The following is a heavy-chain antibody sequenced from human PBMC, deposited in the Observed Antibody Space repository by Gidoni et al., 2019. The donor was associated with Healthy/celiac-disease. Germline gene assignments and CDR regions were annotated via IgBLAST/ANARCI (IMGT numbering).Heavy chain of an antibody. CDR1: GGSFSGYY. D-gene: IGHD1-26*01. CDR3: ARFASGIVVATRDY. CDR2: INHSGST. V-gene: IGHV4-34*01. J-gene: IGHJ4*02. Sequence: QVQLQQWGAGLLKPAETLSLPCAVYGGSFSGYYWSWIRQPPGKGLEWIGEINHSGSTNYNPSLKSRVTISVDTSKNQFSLKLSSVTAAYTAVYYCARFASGIVVATRDYWGQGTLVTVSS.